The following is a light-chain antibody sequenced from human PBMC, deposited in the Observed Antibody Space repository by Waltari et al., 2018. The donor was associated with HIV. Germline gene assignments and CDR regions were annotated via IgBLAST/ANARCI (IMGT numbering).Light chain of an antibody. CDR1: ASNIGNTF. Sequence: QSVLTQAPSVSRPPGQRVLMSCSGRASNIGNTFVSWFQQVSGRAPRLVIYRSDQRPSGVPDRISAAKAGSSATLAITGLQSGDEAVYFCASWDDNLSHWVFGGGTKVTV. CDR2: RSD. J-gene: IGLJ3*02. V-gene: IGLV1-47*01. CDR3: ASWDDNLSHWV.